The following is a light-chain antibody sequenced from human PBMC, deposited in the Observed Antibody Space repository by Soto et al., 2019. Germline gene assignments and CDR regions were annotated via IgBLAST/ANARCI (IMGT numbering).Light chain of an antibody. V-gene: IGKV1-5*03. CDR2: KAS. CDR1: QSIDSW. CDR3: QHYNTYSRT. J-gene: IGKJ1*01. Sequence: DIQMTQSPSTLSASIGDRVTITCRASQSIDSWLAWYQQKPGKAPKLLIYKASSLQTGVPSRFSGSGSGTEFALTISSLQPDDLATYYCQHYNTYSRTFGQGTKVEVK.